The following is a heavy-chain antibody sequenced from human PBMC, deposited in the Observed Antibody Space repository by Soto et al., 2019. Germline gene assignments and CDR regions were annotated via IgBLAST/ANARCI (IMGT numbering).Heavy chain of an antibody. CDR2: INHSGST. CDR1: GGSFSGYY. Sequence: SETLSLTCAVYGGSFSGYYWSWIRQPPGKGLEWIGEINHSGSTNYNPSLKSRVTISVDTSKNQFSLKLSSVTAADTAVYYCARGDPGIAAAGTNYFDYWGQGTLVTVSS. J-gene: IGHJ4*02. D-gene: IGHD6-13*01. CDR3: ARGDPGIAAAGTNYFDY. V-gene: IGHV4-34*01.